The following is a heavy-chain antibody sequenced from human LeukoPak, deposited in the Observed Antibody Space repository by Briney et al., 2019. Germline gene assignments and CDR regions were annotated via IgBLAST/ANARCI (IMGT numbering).Heavy chain of an antibody. Sequence: GGSLRLSCAASGFTFSSYEMNWVRQAPGKGLEWVSYISSSGSTIYYADSVEGRFTISRDNAKNSLYLQMNSLRAEDTAVYYCAGYYHGGAAFDIWGQGTMVTVSS. CDR3: AGYYHGGAAFDI. CDR2: ISSSGSTI. D-gene: IGHD3-22*01. J-gene: IGHJ3*02. V-gene: IGHV3-48*03. CDR1: GFTFSSYE.